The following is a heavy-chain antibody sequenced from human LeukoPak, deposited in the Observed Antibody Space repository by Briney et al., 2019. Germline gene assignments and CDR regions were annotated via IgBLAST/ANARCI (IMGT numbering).Heavy chain of an antibody. Sequence: PSETLSLTCTVSGGSIISSSYYWGWIRQPPGKGLEWIGNIYYGGSTNYNPSLKSRATMSVDTSMNQFSLKLSSVTAADTAVYYCAKTIRVREDAYNWFDPWGQGTLVTVSS. CDR3: AKTIRVREDAYNWFDP. V-gene: IGHV4-39*01. D-gene: IGHD3-10*01. CDR1: GGSIISSSYY. J-gene: IGHJ5*02. CDR2: IYYGGST.